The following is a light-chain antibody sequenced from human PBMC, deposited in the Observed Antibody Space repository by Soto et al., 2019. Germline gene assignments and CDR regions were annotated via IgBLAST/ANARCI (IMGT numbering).Light chain of an antibody. Sequence: EIVLTQSPVTLSLSPGERATLSCRASQSINNYLAWYQQKPGQPPRLLIYDAYNRATAIPVRFSGSGSGTDFTLNISSLEPEDSAVYYCQYRGIWPPGATFGGGTKVEIK. CDR3: QYRGIWPPGAT. CDR2: DAY. CDR1: QSINNY. V-gene: IGKV3-11*01. J-gene: IGKJ4*01.